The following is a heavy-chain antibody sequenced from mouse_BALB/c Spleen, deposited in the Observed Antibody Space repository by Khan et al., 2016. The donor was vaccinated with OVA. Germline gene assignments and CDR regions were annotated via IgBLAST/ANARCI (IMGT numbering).Heavy chain of an antibody. V-gene: IGHV5-17*02. Sequence: EVKLVESGGGLVQPGGSRKLSCVASEFTFSSFGMHWVRQAPEKGLEWVAYISGDSSTIYYTDTVKGLFTISRDNPKNTLFLQMTSLRSEDMAMYYCARSYFYGYYFDQWGQGTTLTVSS. D-gene: IGHD1-1*01. CDR2: ISGDSSTI. CDR3: ARSYFYGYYFDQ. J-gene: IGHJ2*01. CDR1: EFTFSSFG.